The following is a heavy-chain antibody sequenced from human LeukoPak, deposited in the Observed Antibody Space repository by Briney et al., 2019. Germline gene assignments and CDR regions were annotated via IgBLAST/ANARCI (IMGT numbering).Heavy chain of an antibody. CDR1: GFTFSDYH. V-gene: IGHV3-21*01. D-gene: IGHD3-22*01. CDR3: ARDPFYYDAAGSDDY. CDR2: ISSGSTYI. J-gene: IGHJ4*02. Sequence: PGGSLGLSCAASGFTFSDYHINWIRQPPGGRLEWVSSISSGSTYIYYSDSVKGRFTVSRDNAKNSLFLQMNNLRAEDTAVYYCARDPFYYDAAGSDDYWGQGTLVTVSS.